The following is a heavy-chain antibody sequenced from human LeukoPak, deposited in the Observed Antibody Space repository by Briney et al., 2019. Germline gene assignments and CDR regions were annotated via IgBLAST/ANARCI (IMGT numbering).Heavy chain of an antibody. D-gene: IGHD6-13*01. J-gene: IGHJ4*02. Sequence: PSETLSLTCTVSGGSISSYYWSWIRQPPGKGLEWIGYIYYSGSTYYNPSLKSRVTISVDTSKNQFSLKLSSVTAADTAVYYCARLAGSSWLDYWGQGTLVTVSS. CDR2: IYYSGST. V-gene: IGHV4-59*08. CDR1: GGSISSYY. CDR3: ARLAGSSWLDY.